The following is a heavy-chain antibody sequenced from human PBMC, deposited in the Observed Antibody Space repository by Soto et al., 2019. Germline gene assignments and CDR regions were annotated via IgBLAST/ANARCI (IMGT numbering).Heavy chain of an antibody. J-gene: IGHJ6*03. D-gene: IGHD3-10*01. Sequence: ASVKVSCKASGYTFTCYAMHWVRQAPGQRLEWMGWINAGNGNTKYSQKFQGRVTITRDTSASTAYMELSSLRSEDTAMYYSASTNYNPSLKSRVTISVDTSKNQFSLKLSSATAADTAVYYCARENSPTYYDFWSGYLNYYYYMDVWGKGTTVTVSS. CDR3: ASTNYNPSLKSRVTISVDTSKNQFSLKLSSATAADTAVYYCARENSPTYYDFWSGYLNYYYYMDV. V-gene: IGHV1-3*01. CDR2: INAGNGNT. CDR1: GYTFTCYA.